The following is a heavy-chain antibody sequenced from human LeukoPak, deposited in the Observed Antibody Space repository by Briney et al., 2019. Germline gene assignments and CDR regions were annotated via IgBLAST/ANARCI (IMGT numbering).Heavy chain of an antibody. Sequence: GGSLRLSCAASGFSFSSYGMSWVRQAPGKGLEWVSAISGSGGRTYYADSVKGRFTISRDNSKNTLYLQMNSLRAEDTAVYYCARGPKSITMIVVVTPIDYWGQGTLVTVSS. J-gene: IGHJ4*02. D-gene: IGHD3-22*01. V-gene: IGHV3-23*01. CDR2: ISGSGGRT. CDR3: ARGPKSITMIVVVTPIDY. CDR1: GFSFSSYG.